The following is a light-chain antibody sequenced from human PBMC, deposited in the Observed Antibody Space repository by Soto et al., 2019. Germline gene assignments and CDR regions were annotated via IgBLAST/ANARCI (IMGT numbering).Light chain of an antibody. J-gene: IGKJ1*01. CDR1: QNIRSS. Sequence: EVVMTQSPASLSASPGERVTLSCRASQNIRSSLAWYQQRPGQAPRLLIYDASTRATGIPPRFSGGGSGTEFTVTISSLEPEDFAVYYCQQRGNRPPWTFGQGTKVDIK. V-gene: IGKV3-15*01. CDR3: QQRGNRPPWT. CDR2: DAS.